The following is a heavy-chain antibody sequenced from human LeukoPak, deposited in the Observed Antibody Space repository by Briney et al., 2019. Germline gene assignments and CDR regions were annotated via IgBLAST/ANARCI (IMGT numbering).Heavy chain of an antibody. CDR2: IYYSEST. J-gene: IGHJ6*02. CDR3: ARRPGSSAYPHYFGMDV. D-gene: IGHD3-22*01. CDR1: GGSISSSYYY. Sequence: SETLSLTCTVSGGSISSSYYYWGWIRQPPGKGLEWIGSIYYSESTYYNPSLKSRVTISVDTSKNQFSLKLNSVTAADTAVYYCARRPGSSAYPHYFGMDVWGQGTSVTVSS. V-gene: IGHV4-39*01.